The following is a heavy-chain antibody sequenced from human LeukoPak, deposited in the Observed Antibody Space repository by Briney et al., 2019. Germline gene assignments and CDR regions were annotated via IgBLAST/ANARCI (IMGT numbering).Heavy chain of an antibody. Sequence: SETLSLTCTVSGYSISSGYYWGWIRQPPGKGLEWIGSIYHSGSTYYNPSLKSRVTISVDTSKNQFSLKLSSVTAADTAVYYCARWAVTIFGFDYWGQGTLVTVSS. CDR3: ARWAVTIFGFDY. V-gene: IGHV4-38-2*02. CDR2: IYHSGST. J-gene: IGHJ4*02. CDR1: GYSISSGYY. D-gene: IGHD3-3*01.